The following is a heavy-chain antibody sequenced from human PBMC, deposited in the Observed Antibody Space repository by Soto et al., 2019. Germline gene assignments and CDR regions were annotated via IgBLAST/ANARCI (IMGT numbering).Heavy chain of an antibody. V-gene: IGHV1-18*01. D-gene: IGHD1-1*01. CDR3: ARGRYGDY. J-gene: IGHJ4*02. Sequence: QVHLVQSGAEVKKPGASVKVSCKGSGYTFTSYGITWVRQAPGQGLEWMGWISAHNGNTDYAQRLQGRVTVTRDRRASLCYLELRRGRSDDTAVYYCARGRYGDYWGQGALVTVSS. CDR2: ISAHNGNT. CDR1: GYTFTSYG.